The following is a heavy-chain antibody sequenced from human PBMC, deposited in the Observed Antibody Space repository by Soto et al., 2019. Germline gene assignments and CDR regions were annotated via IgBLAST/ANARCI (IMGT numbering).Heavy chain of an antibody. D-gene: IGHD3-10*01. CDR3: SKPYYYGSGTGPYAFDI. V-gene: IGHV3-23*01. J-gene: IGHJ3*02. CDR1: GFTFSIYA. Sequence: EVQLLESGGGLVQPGGSLRLSCAASGFTFSIYAMTWVRQAPGKGLEWVSSISGSGGSTYYADSVKGRFTISRDNSKNTLYLQMNILRAEDTALYYCSKPYYYGSGTGPYAFDIWGQGTMVTVSS. CDR2: ISGSGGST.